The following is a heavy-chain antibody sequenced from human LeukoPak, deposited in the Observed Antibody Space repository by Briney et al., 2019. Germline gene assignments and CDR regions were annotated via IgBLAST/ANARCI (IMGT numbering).Heavy chain of an antibody. V-gene: IGHV1-46*01. D-gene: IGHD2-15*01. J-gene: IGHJ5*02. Sequence: ASVKVSCKASGYTFTSYYMHWVRQAPGQGLEWMGIINPSGGSTSYAQKFQGRVTITADESTSTAYMELSSLRSEDTAVYYCARALGYCSGGSCYSGWFDPWGQGTLVTVSS. CDR1: GYTFTSYY. CDR3: ARALGYCSGGSCYSGWFDP. CDR2: INPSGGST.